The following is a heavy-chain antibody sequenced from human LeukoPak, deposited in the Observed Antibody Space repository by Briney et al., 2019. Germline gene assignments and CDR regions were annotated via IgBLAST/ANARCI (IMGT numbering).Heavy chain of an antibody. V-gene: IGHV3-11*06. CDR1: GFTFSDYY. CDR2: ITTSGSDT. Sequence: GGSLRLSCAASGFTFSDYYMSWIRQAPGKGLEWVSYITTSGSDTNYPDSVKGRFTISRDNAKNSLYLHINSLRAEDTAVYYCARGGSSRFDQWGQGTLVTVSS. CDR3: ARGGSSRFDQ. D-gene: IGHD6-13*01. J-gene: IGHJ4*02.